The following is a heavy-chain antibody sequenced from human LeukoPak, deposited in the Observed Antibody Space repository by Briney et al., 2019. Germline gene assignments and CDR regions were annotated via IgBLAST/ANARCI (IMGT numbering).Heavy chain of an antibody. CDR3: ASAGDYTDIDY. J-gene: IGHJ4*02. Sequence: GASVKVSCKASGYTFTSYVINWGRQATGQGLGWMGWMNPNSGNTGYAQKFQGRVTMTRNTSISPAYMELSSLRSEDTDVYYCASAGDYTDIDYWGQGALVTVSS. CDR1: GYTFTSYV. CDR2: MNPNSGNT. D-gene: IGHD4-11*01. V-gene: IGHV1-8*01.